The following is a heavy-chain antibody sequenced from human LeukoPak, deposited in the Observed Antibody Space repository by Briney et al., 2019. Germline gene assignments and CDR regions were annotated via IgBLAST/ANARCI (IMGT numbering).Heavy chain of an antibody. J-gene: IGHJ5*02. Sequence: ASVKVSCKASGCTFTGYYMHWVRQAPGQGLEWMGWINPNSGGTNYAQKFQGRVTMTRDTSIRTAYMELSRLRSDDTAVYYCARQFDDPYGPPFTGFLKNWFDPWGEGTLVTVSS. CDR2: INPNSGGT. CDR1: GCTFTGYY. D-gene: IGHD3-10*01. V-gene: IGHV1-2*02. CDR3: ARQFDDPYGPPFTGFLKNWFDP.